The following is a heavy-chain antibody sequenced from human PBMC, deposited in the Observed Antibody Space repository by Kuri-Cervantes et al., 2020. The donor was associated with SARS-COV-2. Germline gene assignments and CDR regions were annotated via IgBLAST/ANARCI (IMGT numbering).Heavy chain of an antibody. CDR3: ARVLGSGWYYFDY. CDR1: GGTFSSYA. D-gene: IGHD6-19*01. Sequence: SVKVSCKASGGTFSSYAISWVRQAPGQGLEWMGGIIPIFGTANYAQKFQGRVTITADKSTSTAYMELSSLRSEDTAVYYCARVLGSGWYYFDYWGQGTLVTVSS. J-gene: IGHJ4*02. CDR2: IIPIFGTA. V-gene: IGHV1-69*06.